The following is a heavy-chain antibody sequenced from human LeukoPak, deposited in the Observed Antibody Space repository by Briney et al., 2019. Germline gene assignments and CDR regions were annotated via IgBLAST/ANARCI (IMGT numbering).Heavy chain of an antibody. CDR2: ISGGGGST. J-gene: IGHJ4*02. CDR1: GVTFISYS. D-gene: IGHD1-26*01. CDR3: AKGGKWGVTPFDY. V-gene: IGHV3-23*01. Sequence: GGSLRLSCAASGVTFISYSMNWVRQAPGEGLVWCSTISGGGGSTYQSYSVKGRFTVSKDNTKNSLYLQGINLRDEDTDVYYCAKGGKWGVTPFDYWGQGTLVTVSS.